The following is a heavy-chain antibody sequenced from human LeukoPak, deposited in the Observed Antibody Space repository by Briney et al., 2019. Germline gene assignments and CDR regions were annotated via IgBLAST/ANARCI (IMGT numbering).Heavy chain of an antibody. D-gene: IGHD3-22*01. J-gene: IGHJ3*02. CDR2: ISWNSGSI. V-gene: IGHV3-9*01. CDR3: AKQYYYDSSRYDAFDI. Sequence: GRSLRLSCAASGFTFDDYAMPWVRQAPGKGLEWVSGISWNSGSIGYADSVKGRFTISRDNAKNSLYLQMNSLRAEDTALYYCAKQYYYDSSRYDAFDIWGQGTMVTVSS. CDR1: GFTFDDYA.